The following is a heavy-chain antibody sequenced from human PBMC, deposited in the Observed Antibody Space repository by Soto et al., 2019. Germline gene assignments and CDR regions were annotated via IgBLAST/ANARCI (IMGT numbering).Heavy chain of an antibody. Sequence: PWGSLRLSCAASGFTFSSYGMHWVRQAPGKGLEWVAVISYDGSNKYYADSVKGRFTISRDNSKNTLYLKMNSLRAEETAVYYCARGAHTSFHXWGQVTLVTVSX. CDR1: GFTFSSYG. CDR3: ARGAHTSFHX. CDR2: ISYDGSNK. V-gene: IGHV3-30*03. J-gene: IGHJ4*02.